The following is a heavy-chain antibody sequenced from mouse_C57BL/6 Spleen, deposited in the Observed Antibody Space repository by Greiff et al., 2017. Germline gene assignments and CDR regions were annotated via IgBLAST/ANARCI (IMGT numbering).Heavy chain of an antibody. CDR2: IYPGDGDT. CDR3: ARGRQLRLQGAMDY. V-gene: IGHV1-82*01. J-gene: IGHJ4*01. Sequence: QVQLQQSGPELVKPGASVKISCKASGYAFSSSWMNWVKQRPGKGLEWIGRIYPGDGDTNYNGKFKGKATLTADKSSSTAYMQLSSLTSEDSAVYVCARGRQLRLQGAMDYWGQGTSVTVSS. D-gene: IGHD3-2*02. CDR1: GYAFSSSW.